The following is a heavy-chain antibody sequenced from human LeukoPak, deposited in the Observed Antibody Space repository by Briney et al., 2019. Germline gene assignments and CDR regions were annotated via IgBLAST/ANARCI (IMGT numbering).Heavy chain of an antibody. CDR1: GFTVSSNY. J-gene: IGHJ4*02. Sequence: GGSLRLSCAASGFTVSSNYMSWDRQAPGKGLEWVSVIYSGGSTYYADSVKGRFAISRDNSKNTLYLQMNSLKAEDTAVYYCAGTGIAAAGEDYWGQGTLVTVSS. D-gene: IGHD6-13*01. V-gene: IGHV3-53*01. CDR3: AGTGIAAAGEDY. CDR2: IYSGGST.